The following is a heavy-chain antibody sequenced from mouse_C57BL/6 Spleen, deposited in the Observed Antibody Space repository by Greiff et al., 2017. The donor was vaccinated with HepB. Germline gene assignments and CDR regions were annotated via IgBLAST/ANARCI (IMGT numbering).Heavy chain of an antibody. Sequence: VKLMESGPGLVAPSQSLSITCTVSGFSLTSYGVHWVRQPPGKGLEWLVVIWSDGSTTYNSALKSRLSISKDNSKSQVFLKMNSLQTDDTAMYYCARQGYYGSSPYFDYWGQGTTLTVSS. CDR3: ARQGYYGSSPYFDY. V-gene: IGHV2-6-1*01. CDR1: GFSLTSYG. D-gene: IGHD1-1*01. J-gene: IGHJ2*01. CDR2: IWSDGST.